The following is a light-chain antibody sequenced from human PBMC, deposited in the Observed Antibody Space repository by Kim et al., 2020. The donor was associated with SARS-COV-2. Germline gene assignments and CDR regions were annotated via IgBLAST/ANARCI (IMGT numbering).Light chain of an antibody. CDR3: YSTESTGIQRGV. CDR1: ELPKKY. J-gene: IGLJ3*02. Sequence: SSELTQPPSVSVSPGQTARITCSGDELPKKYAYWYQQKSGQAPVLVIYEDRQRPSGIPERFSGSSSGTMATLTISGAQVEDEADYYCYSTESTGIQRGVFGGGTQLTVL. V-gene: IGLV3-10*01. CDR2: EDR.